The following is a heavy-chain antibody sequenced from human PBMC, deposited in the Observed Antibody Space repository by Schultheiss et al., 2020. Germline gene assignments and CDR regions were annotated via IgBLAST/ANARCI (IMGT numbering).Heavy chain of an antibody. V-gene: IGHV4-39*01. CDR2: IYYSGST. D-gene: IGHD5-12*01. CDR1: GGSISSSSYY. J-gene: IGHJ5*02. Sequence: SATLSLTCTVSGGSISSSSYYWGWSRQPPGKGLEWIGYIYYSGSTYYNPSLKSRVTISVDTSKNQFSLKLRSVTPADTAVYYCPAYSGNDLGWFDPWCQGTPVTVSS. CDR3: PAYSGNDLGWFDP.